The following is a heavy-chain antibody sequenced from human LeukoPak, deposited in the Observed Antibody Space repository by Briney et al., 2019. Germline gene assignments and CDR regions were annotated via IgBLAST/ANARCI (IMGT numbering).Heavy chain of an antibody. V-gene: IGHV3-64*01. Sequence: PGGSLRPSCAASGFTFSSYAMLWVRQAPGKGLEYVSAISSNGGSTYYANSVKGRFTISRDNSKNTLYLQMGSLRAEDMAVYYCARGSAMHFDYWGQGTLVTVSS. J-gene: IGHJ4*02. CDR2: ISSNGGST. CDR1: GFTFSSYA. CDR3: ARGSAMHFDY. D-gene: IGHD2-2*01.